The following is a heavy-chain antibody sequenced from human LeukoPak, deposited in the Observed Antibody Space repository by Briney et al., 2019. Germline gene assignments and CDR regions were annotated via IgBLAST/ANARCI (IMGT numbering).Heavy chain of an antibody. D-gene: IGHD3-22*01. CDR1: GFTFDDYA. CDR3: AKMPYYYDSSGYPFDY. CDR2: ISYEGSNK. J-gene: IGHJ4*02. Sequence: PGGSLRLSCAASGFTFDDYAMHWVRQAPGKGLEGVAVISYEGSNKYYADSVKGRFTISRDNSKNTLYLQMNSLRAEDTAVYYCAKMPYYYDSSGYPFDYWGQGTLVTVSS. V-gene: IGHV3-30-3*02.